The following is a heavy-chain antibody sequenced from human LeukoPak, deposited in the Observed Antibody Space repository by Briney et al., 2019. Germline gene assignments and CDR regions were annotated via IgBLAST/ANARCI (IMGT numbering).Heavy chain of an antibody. D-gene: IGHD3-10*01. CDR2: VYNGRSA. Sequence: PSETLSLTCTVSGGSISDSYWSWVRQPPGKGLEWVGFVYNGRSANYNASLKRRLTMSLNTSKNQFSLRLNSLTTADTAVYYCARDPGFGELLSVGYFDLWGRGILVTVS. CDR1: GGSISDSY. V-gene: IGHV4-59*01. J-gene: IGHJ2*01. CDR3: ARDPGFGELLSVGYFDL.